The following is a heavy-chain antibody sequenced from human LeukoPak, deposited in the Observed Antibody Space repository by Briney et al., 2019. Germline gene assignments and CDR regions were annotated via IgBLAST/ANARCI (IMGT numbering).Heavy chain of an antibody. CDR3: AKGKSYYYGSGSQYFDY. J-gene: IGHJ4*02. CDR2: ISWNSGSI. Sequence: PGRSLRLSCAASGFTFDDYAMHWVRQAPGKGLEWVSGISWNSGSIGYADSVKGRFTISRDNAKNSLYLQMNSLRAEDTALYYCAKGKSYYYGSGSQYFDYWGQGTLVTVSS. V-gene: IGHV3-9*01. CDR1: GFTFDDYA. D-gene: IGHD3-10*01.